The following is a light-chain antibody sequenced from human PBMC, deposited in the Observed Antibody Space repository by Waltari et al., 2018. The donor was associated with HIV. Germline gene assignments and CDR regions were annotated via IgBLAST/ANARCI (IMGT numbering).Light chain of an antibody. J-gene: IGKJ1*01. CDR1: QSLLHSNGYNY. CDR2: LGS. CDR3: MQALQTG. Sequence: DIVMTQSPLSLPVTPGEPASISCRSSQSLLHSNGYNYLDWYLQKPGQSPQLLIYLGSNRASGVPDRFSGSGSGTDFTLKISRVEAEDVGVYYCMQALQTGFGQGTKVEIK. V-gene: IGKV2-28*01.